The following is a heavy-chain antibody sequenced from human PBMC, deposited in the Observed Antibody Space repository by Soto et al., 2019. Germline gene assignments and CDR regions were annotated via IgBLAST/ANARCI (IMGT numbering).Heavy chain of an antibody. CDR3: ARQGFGPLHGLVDV. CDR2: VHHSWGS. D-gene: IGHD3-10*01. J-gene: IGHJ6*02. Sequence: QVQLQESGPGLVKPSETMSLSCTVSGGSISSYYWSWFRQSPGKRMEWIGYVHHSWGSSYNPSLPSRVAISLDTSKSQSSLKVTSVTATDTPVYYCARQGFGPLHGLVDVWGQGTTVTVSS. CDR1: GGSISSYY. V-gene: IGHV4-59*08.